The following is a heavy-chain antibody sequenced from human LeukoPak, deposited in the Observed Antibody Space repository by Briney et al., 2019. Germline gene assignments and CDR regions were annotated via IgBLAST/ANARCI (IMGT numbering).Heavy chain of an antibody. CDR3: ARESLRTGSGSYYESDDDFDI. D-gene: IGHD1-26*01. J-gene: IGHJ3*02. Sequence: ASEKVSCKASGYTFTSYYMHWVRQAPGQGLEWMGIINPSGGSTSYAQKFQGRVTMTRDTSTSTVYMELSSLRSEDTAVYYCARESLRTGSGSYYESDDDFDIWGQGTMVTVSS. V-gene: IGHV1-46*01. CDR1: GYTFTSYY. CDR2: INPSGGST.